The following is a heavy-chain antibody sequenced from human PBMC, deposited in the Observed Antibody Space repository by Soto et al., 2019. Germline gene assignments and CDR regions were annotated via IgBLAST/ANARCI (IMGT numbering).Heavy chain of an antibody. D-gene: IGHD5-12*01. CDR1: GFTFSSYA. CDR3: AKRRGIRLQFSNDY. J-gene: IGHJ4*02. V-gene: IGHV3-23*01. CDR2: ISGSGGST. Sequence: GGSLRLSCAASGFTFSSYAMSWVRQAPGKGLEWVSAISGSGGSTYYADSVKGRFTISRDNSKNTLYLQINSLRAEGTAVYYCAKRRGIRLQFSNDYWGQRTLVTVSS.